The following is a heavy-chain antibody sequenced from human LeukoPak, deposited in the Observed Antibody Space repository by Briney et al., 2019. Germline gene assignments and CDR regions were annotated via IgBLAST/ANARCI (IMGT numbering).Heavy chain of an antibody. J-gene: IGHJ6*02. D-gene: IGHD4-17*01. V-gene: IGHV4-4*07. CDR3: ARTTVNYYYYGMDV. CDR2: IYTSGST. CDR1: GGSISSYY. Sequence: SETLSLTCTVSGGSISSYYWSWIQQPAGKGLEWIGRIYTSGSTNYNPSLKSRVTMSVDTSKNQFSLKLSSVTAADTAVYYCARTTVNYYYYGMDVWGQGTTVTVSS.